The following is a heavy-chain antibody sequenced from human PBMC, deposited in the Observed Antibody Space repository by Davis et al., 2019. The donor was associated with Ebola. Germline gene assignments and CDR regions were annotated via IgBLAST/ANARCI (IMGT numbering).Heavy chain of an antibody. J-gene: IGHJ4*02. CDR3: VRDHGRAFDY. V-gene: IGHV3-7*01. D-gene: IGHD1-26*01. CDR1: QFTFGNYW. Sequence: ESLKISCAVSQFTFGNYWMRCVRQAPGKGLEWVAIINEDGSQKYYADSVKGRFTISRDNAKNSVFLQMNTVRAEDTAVYYCVRDHGRAFDYWGQGTLVTVSS. CDR2: INEDGSQK.